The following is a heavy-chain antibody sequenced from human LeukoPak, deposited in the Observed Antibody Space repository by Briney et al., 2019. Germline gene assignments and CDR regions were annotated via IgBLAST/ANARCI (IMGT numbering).Heavy chain of an antibody. J-gene: IGHJ4*02. CDR2: IYYSGNT. V-gene: IGHV4-30-4*08. D-gene: IGHD5-12*01. CDR3: ARYSGSSPIYY. Sequence: SETLSLTCTVSGGSISSGDYYWSWIRQPPGKGLEWIGYIYYSGNTYYNPSLKSRVTISVDPSNIHFSLRLSSVTAADTAVYYCARYSGSSPIYYWGQGTLVTVSS. CDR1: GGSISSGDYY.